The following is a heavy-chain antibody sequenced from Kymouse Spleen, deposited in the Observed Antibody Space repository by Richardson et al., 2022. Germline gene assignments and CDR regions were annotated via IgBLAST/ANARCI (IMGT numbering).Heavy chain of an antibody. V-gene: IGHV4-34*01. J-gene: IGHJ5*02. Sequence: QVQLQQWGAGLLKPSETLSLTCAVYGGSFSGYYWSWIRQPPGKGLEWIGEINHSGSTNYNPSLKSRVTISVDTSKNQFSLKLSSVTAADTAVYYCARGRGYCSGGSCYPYNWFDPWGQGTLVTVSS. CDR2: INHSGST. CDR1: GGSFSGYY. CDR3: ARGRGYCSGGSCYPYNWFDP. D-gene: IGHD2-15*01.